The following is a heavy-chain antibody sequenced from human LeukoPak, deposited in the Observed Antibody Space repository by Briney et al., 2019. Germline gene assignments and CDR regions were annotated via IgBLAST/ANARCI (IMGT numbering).Heavy chain of an antibody. CDR3: ARRGYFEFWSGSFQRLEGWFDP. CDR1: GFRFSTYW. CDR2: IKQDGSEK. D-gene: IGHD3-3*01. V-gene: IGHV3-7*01. Sequence: GESLRLSCAASGFRFSTYWMTWVRQAPGKGLEWVANIKQDGSEKYYVDSVKGRFTVSRDNAKNSLYLEMNSLRAEDTAVYYCARRGYFEFWSGSFQRLEGWFDPWGQGTLVTVSS. J-gene: IGHJ5*02.